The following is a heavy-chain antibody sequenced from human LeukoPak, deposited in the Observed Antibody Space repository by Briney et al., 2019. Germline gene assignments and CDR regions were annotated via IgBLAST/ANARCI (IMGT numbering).Heavy chain of an antibody. J-gene: IGHJ3*02. D-gene: IGHD1-7*01. CDR2: ISSSSNTI. CDR1: GFTFSSYS. CDR3: ARGFLHFVYNWNLHAFDI. V-gene: IGHV3-48*04. Sequence: GGSLRLSCAASGFTFSSYSVNWVRQAPGKGLEWVSYISSSSNTIYYADSVKGRFTISRDNAKNSLYLQMNSLRAEDTAVYYCARGFLHFVYNWNLHAFDIWGQGTMVTVSS.